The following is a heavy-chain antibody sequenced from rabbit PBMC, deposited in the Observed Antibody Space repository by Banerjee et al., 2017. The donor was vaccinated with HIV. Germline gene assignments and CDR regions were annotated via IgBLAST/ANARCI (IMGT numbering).Heavy chain of an antibody. V-gene: IGHV1S45*01. D-gene: IGHD4-1*01. CDR3: ARRYYKNDWGAWYLNL. J-gene: IGHJ4*01. CDR1: GFSFSSNT. CDR2: ISGYSSGRS. Sequence: QEQLVESGGGLVQPEGSLTLTCTASGFSFSSNTMCWVRQAPGKGLEWIACISGYSSGRSWYASWVNGRFTISKTSSTTVTLQMTSLTAADTATYFCARRYYKNDWGAWYLNLWGPGTLVTVS.